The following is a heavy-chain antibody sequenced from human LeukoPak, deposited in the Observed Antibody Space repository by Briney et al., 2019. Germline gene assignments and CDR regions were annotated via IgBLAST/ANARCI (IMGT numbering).Heavy chain of an antibody. CDR1: GFTFSSYA. V-gene: IGHV3-23*01. CDR2: ISGSGGST. CDR3: ARGGYMEYYDILTV. D-gene: IGHD3-9*01. Sequence: PGGSLRLSCAASGFTFSSYAMSWVRQAPGKGLEWVSAISGSGGSTYYADSVKGRFTISRDNSKNTLYLQMNSLRAEDTAVYYCARGGYMEYYDILTVWGQGTLVTVSS. J-gene: IGHJ4*02.